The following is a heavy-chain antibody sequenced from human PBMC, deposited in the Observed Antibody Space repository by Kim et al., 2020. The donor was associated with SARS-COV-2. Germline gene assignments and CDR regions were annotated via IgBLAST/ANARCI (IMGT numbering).Heavy chain of an antibody. CDR2: GST. J-gene: IGHJ3*02. CDR3: ARESSGAFDI. Sequence: GSTSSHPSHKGAVPISIATSKNQFSLKLSSVTAADTAVYYCARESSGAFDIWGQGTMVTVSS. D-gene: IGHD3-22*01. V-gene: IGHV4-31*01.